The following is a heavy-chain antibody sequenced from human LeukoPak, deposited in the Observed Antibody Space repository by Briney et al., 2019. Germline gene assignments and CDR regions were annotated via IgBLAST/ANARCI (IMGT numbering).Heavy chain of an antibody. Sequence: RSQTLSLTCAISGDSVSSNSAAWNWIRQSPSRGLEWLGRTYYRSNWFTDYAVSVKTRIIINPDTSKNQFSLQLNSVTPEDTAVYYCARDFDLLPAYSGGFDSWGQGTLVTVSS. J-gene: IGHJ5*01. D-gene: IGHD3-9*01. V-gene: IGHV6-1*01. CDR2: TYYRSNWFT. CDR3: ARDFDLLPAYSGGFDS. CDR1: GDSVSSNSAA.